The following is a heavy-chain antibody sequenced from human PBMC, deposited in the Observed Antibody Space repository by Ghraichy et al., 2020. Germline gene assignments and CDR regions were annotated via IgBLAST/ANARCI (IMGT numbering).Heavy chain of an antibody. Sequence: LSLTCAASVFTFSSYSINWVRQGPGKGLEWVSYINSRSKIIYYADSVRGRFTISRDNAKNSLFLQINSLRAEDPAVYYCASTYCTGVSCHHYFDYWGQGTLVTVSS. D-gene: IGHD2-15*01. J-gene: IGHJ4*02. CDR2: INSRSKII. CDR1: VFTFSSYS. CDR3: ASTYCTGVSCHHYFDY. V-gene: IGHV3-48*01.